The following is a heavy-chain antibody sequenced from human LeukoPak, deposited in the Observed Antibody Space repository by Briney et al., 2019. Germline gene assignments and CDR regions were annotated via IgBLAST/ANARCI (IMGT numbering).Heavy chain of an antibody. D-gene: IGHD5-24*01. CDR3: ARLTVEMATRYWYFDL. V-gene: IGHV4-59*08. Sequence: SETLSLTCTVSGGSISSYYWSWIRQPPGKGLEWIGYIYYSGSTNYNPSLKSRVTISVDTSKNQFSLKLSSVTAADTAVYYRARLTVEMATRYWYFDLWGRGTLVTVSS. J-gene: IGHJ2*01. CDR2: IYYSGST. CDR1: GGSISSYY.